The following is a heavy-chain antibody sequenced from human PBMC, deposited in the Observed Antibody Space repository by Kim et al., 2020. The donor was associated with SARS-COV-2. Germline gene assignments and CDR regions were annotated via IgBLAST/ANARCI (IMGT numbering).Heavy chain of an antibody. V-gene: IGHV3-48*04. CDR3: VRENFWAFDV. CDR2: ISGSGTIK. CDR1: GFTLSRYS. J-gene: IGHJ3*01. D-gene: IGHD3-3*01. Sequence: GGSLRLSCATSGFTLSRYSMNWVRQSPGKGLEWVAHISGSGTIKKHADSVRGRFTISRDNAKNTLFLQVNGLRADDTAVYYCVRENFWAFDVWGQGTLVT.